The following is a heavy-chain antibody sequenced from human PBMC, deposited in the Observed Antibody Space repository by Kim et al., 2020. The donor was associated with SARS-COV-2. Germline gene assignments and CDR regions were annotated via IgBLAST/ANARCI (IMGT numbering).Heavy chain of an antibody. CDR3: AKNPAPWFDP. CDR2: ST. Sequence: STYYADTVKGRFTITRDNSKNTLYLQMNSLRAEDTAVYYGAKNPAPWFDPWGQGTLVTVSS. J-gene: IGHJ5*02. V-gene: IGHV3-23*01.